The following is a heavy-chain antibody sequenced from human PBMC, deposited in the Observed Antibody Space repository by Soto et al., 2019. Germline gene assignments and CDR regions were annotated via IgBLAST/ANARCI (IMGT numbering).Heavy chain of an antibody. J-gene: IGHJ4*02. V-gene: IGHV3-23*01. CDR2: ISDSGDTT. Sequence: GGSLRLSCATSGFTFSTYVMAWVRQAPGKGLEWVSMISDSGDTTYYADSVEGRFTISRDNSKNTVFLQMTSLTAEDTGIYFCAKVPAPYRYYFDYWGQGTLVTVSS. D-gene: IGHD3-16*02. CDR1: GFTFSTYV. CDR3: AKVPAPYRYYFDY.